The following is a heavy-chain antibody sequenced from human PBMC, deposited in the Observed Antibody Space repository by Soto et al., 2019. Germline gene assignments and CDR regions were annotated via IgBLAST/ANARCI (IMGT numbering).Heavy chain of an antibody. CDR2: IDPSDSYT. CDR3: ARHRSVVTASELYYYGMDV. CDR1: GYSFTSYW. V-gene: IGHV5-10-1*01. Sequence: GESLKISGKGSGYSFTSYWISCVRQMPGKGLEWMGRIDPSDSYTNYSPSFQGHVTISADKSISTAYLQWSSLKAPHTALYYCARHRSVVTASELYYYGMDVWGQGTTVTVS. D-gene: IGHD2-21*02. J-gene: IGHJ6*02.